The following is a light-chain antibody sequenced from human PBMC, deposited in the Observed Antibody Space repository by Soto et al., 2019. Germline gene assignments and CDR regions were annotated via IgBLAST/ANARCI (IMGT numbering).Light chain of an antibody. CDR2: GAS. Sequence: EIVMTQSPATLSVSPGETASLSCRASQSVDSNLAWHQQKPGQAPRVLIFGASTRATGVPARFSGSGSGTEFTLTISSLQSEDFAVYYCQQYYNWPFTLGPGTKVDIK. J-gene: IGKJ3*01. CDR3: QQYYNWPFT. V-gene: IGKV3-15*01. CDR1: QSVDSN.